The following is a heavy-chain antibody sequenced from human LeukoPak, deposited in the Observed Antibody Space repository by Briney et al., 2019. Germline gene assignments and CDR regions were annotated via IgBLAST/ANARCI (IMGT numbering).Heavy chain of an antibody. CDR3: ARHGRQSFDY. J-gene: IGHJ4*02. Sequence: PSETLSLTCAVYGGSFSGYYWSWIRQAPGKGLEWIGEINHSGSTNYNPSLKSRVTISVDTSKNQFSLKLSSVTAADTAVYYCARHGRQSFDYWGQGILVTVSS. CDR2: INHSGST. D-gene: IGHD1-26*01. CDR1: GGSFSGYY. V-gene: IGHV4-34*01.